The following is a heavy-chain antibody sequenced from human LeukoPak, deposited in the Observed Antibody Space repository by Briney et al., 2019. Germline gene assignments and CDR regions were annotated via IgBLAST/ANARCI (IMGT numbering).Heavy chain of an antibody. CDR3: AGSKSYFAY. V-gene: IGHV6-1*01. Sequence: SQTLSLTCAISGDSVSSNTTTWSWIRLSPSRDLEWLGRTNYRSKWSRDYAESVKSRITIDPDTSKNQFSLQLNSVTPEDTAVYYCAGSKSYFAYWGQGTLVTVSS. J-gene: IGHJ4*02. CDR2: TNYRSKWSR. CDR1: GDSVSSNTTT.